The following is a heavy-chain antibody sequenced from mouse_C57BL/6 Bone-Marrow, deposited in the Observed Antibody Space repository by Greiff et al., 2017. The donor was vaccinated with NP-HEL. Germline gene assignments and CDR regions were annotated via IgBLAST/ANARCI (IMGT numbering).Heavy chain of an antibody. CDR3: AEPRYYGSSYAMDY. Sequence: QVQLQQSGPELVKPGASVKISCKASGYAFSSSWLNWVKQRPGKGLEWIGRIYPGDGDTNYNGKFKGKATLTADKSSSTAYMQLSSLTSEDSAVYFCAEPRYYGSSYAMDYWGQGTSVTVSS. J-gene: IGHJ4*01. CDR1: GYAFSSSW. CDR2: IYPGDGDT. D-gene: IGHD1-1*01. V-gene: IGHV1-82*01.